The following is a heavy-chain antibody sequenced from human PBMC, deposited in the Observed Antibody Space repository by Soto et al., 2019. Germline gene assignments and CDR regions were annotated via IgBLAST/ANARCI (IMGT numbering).Heavy chain of an antibody. CDR1: GAALNSGNYY. CDR3: ARLRIATNNYKWFDP. Sequence: SETLSLTCSVSGAALNSGNYYWSWIRQVPGKGLEWIGHIYVTGAVDYNPSLRDRITISQDTSERQFSLNLRLVTAADTAVYYCARLRIATNNYKWFDPWGQGTLGTVSS. D-gene: IGHD2-21*01. V-gene: IGHV4-31*03. J-gene: IGHJ5*02. CDR2: IYVTGAV.